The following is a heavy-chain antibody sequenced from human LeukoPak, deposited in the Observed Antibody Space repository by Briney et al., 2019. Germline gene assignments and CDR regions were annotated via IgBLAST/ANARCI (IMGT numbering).Heavy chain of an antibody. V-gene: IGHV3-15*01. CDR3: TKEWELDEDYFDY. J-gene: IGHJ4*02. CDR1: GFTFSDYY. D-gene: IGHD1-26*01. CDR2: IKSKTDGGTT. Sequence: GGSLRLSCAASGFTFSDYYMSWIRQAPGKGLEWVGRIKSKTDGGTTDYAAPVKGRFTISRDDSKNTLYLQMNSLKTEDTAVYYCTKEWELDEDYFDYWGQGTLVTVSS.